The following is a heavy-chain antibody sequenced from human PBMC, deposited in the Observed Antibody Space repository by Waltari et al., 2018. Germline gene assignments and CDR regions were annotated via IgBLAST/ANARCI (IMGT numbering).Heavy chain of an antibody. D-gene: IGHD3-3*01. CDR1: GASFSAYY. V-gene: IGHV4-34*01. CDR3: TRGGNYDFWSHTPFVDP. J-gene: IGHJ5*02. CDR2: IRHPGDT. Sequence: QVQLQQWGAGLLKPSETLSLTCSVSGASFSAYYWGWVRHVPGKGLEGIGQIRHPGDTNYNPSRQSRVAISIDTSRNQFSLRVFSVTAADTGLYFCTRGGNYDFWSHTPFVDPWGQGTQVTVSS.